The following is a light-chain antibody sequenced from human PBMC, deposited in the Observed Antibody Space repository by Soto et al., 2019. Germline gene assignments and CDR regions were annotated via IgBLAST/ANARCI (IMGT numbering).Light chain of an antibody. Sequence: DIQMTQSPPSLSASVGDIVTITCRASQGIGNSLAWYQQKPGTVPKLLIYSASTLQSGVPSRFSGSGSGTDFTLTISSLQPEDVAAYYCQKYNTVPATFGQGTRLEIK. CDR2: SAS. CDR3: QKYNTVPAT. J-gene: IGKJ5*01. V-gene: IGKV1-27*01. CDR1: QGIGNS.